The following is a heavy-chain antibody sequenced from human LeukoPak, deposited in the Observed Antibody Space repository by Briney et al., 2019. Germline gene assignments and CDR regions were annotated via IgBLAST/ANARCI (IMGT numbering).Heavy chain of an antibody. V-gene: IGHV4-59*08. CDR3: ARHLVPYDSSGRGFDY. CDR2: IYYSGST. Sequence: KPSETLSLTCTVSGGSISSYYWSWIRQPPGKGLEWIGYIYYSGSTNYNPSLKSRVTISVDTSKNQFSLKLSSVTAADTAVYYCARHLVPYDSSGRGFDYWGQGTLVTVSS. J-gene: IGHJ4*02. D-gene: IGHD3-22*01. CDR1: GGSISSYY.